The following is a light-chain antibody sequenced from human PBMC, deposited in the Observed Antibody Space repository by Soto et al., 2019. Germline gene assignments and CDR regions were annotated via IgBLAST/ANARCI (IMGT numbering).Light chain of an antibody. CDR2: AAS. CDR1: QDIRNY. Sequence: DIQMTQSPSSLSASVGDRVTITCRASQDIRNYLAWYQQRPGKVPTLLIYAASTLQSGVPSRFSGSGSGTDYTLTISSLQPEDVATYYCHSYNTAALTFGRGTKVDIK. CDR3: HSYNTAALT. J-gene: IGKJ3*01. V-gene: IGKV1-27*01.